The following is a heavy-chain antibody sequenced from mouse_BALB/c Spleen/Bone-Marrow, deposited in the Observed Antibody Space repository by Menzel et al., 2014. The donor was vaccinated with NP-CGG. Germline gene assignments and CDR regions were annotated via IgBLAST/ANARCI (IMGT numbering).Heavy chain of an antibody. CDR1: GYAFTNYW. J-gene: IGHJ3*01. Sequence: QVQLQQSGAELVRPGTSVKVSCKASGYAFTNYWIEWVKQRPGQGLEWIGVINPGSGGAKYNEKFKAKGTLTADKSSSTAYLQLSSMTSDDSAVYFCARDGSWFAYWGQGTPVTVSA. V-gene: IGHV1-54*01. CDR2: INPGSGGA. D-gene: IGHD2-3*01. CDR3: ARDGSWFAY.